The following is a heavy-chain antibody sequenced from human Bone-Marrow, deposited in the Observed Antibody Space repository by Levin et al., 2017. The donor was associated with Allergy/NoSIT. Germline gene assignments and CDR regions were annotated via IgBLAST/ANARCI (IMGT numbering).Heavy chain of an antibody. CDR3: SSAPGFSDY. V-gene: IGHV3-66*01. CDR1: GFTVGNNY. Sequence: RPGGSLRLSCAASGFTVGNNYVAWVRQAPGKGLDWISVIYSGGGTYYADSVKGRFTISRDKSKNTVYLQMNSLRVEDTAVYYCSSAPGFSDYWGQGTLVTVSS. CDR2: IYSGGGT. J-gene: IGHJ4*02.